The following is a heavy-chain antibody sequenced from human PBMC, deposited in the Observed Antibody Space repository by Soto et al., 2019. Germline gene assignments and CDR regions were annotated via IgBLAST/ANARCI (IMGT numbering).Heavy chain of an antibody. J-gene: IGHJ4*02. CDR2: ISSSGGAV. V-gene: IGHV3-48*03. D-gene: IGHD4-17*01. CDR1: GFTFSNYE. Sequence: EVQVVESGGGLVQPGGSLRLSCAASGFTFSNYEMNWVRQAPGKGLVWVSYISSSGGAVYYADSVKGRFTISRDNAKNALYLQMNSLRAEDTAVYYCATSLRDYGDYFDFWGQGTLVTVSS. CDR3: ATSLRDYGDYFDF.